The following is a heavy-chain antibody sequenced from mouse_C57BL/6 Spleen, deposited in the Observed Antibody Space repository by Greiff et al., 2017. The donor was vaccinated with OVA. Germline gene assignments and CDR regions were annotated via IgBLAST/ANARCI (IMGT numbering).Heavy chain of an antibody. CDR3: AREGNEYDVRWYFDV. Sequence: EVQRVESGPGLVKPSQSLSLTCSVTGYSITSGYYWNWIRQFPGNKLEWMGYISYDGSNNYNPSLKNRISITRDTSKNQFFLKLNSVTTEDTATYYCAREGNEYDVRWYFDVWGTGTTVTVSS. CDR2: ISYDGSN. CDR1: GYSITSGYY. V-gene: IGHV3-6*01. J-gene: IGHJ1*03. D-gene: IGHD2-4*01.